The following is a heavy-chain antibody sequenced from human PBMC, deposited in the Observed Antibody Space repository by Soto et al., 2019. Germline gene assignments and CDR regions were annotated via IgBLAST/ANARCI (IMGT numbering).Heavy chain of an antibody. CDR1: GFTVSIYV. V-gene: IGHV3-64D*06. CDR2: IRSTGGTT. J-gene: IGHJ4*02. CDR3: GGKMSKGPGGY. D-gene: IGHD3-16*01. Sequence: PAGSLRLSSSASGFTVSIYVMHWVRQAPGQGLEYVSAIRSTGGTTLYTDSVKGRFTISRDNSRNPVYLQMSSLIPEYPAVYFCGGKMSKGPGGYWGQGTLVTVSS.